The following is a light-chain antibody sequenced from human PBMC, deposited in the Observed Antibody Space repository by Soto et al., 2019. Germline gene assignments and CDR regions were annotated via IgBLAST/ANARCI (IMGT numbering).Light chain of an antibody. J-gene: IGKJ1*01. Sequence: DIQMTQSPSYLSASVGDRVTLTCRASQTISYYLNWYQQKPGEVPKLLIYAASSLQSGVPSRFRGSGSGTDFTLTISSLQPEDFATYYCQQSYRSPPTFGQGTKVEI. CDR2: AAS. CDR1: QTISYY. V-gene: IGKV1-39*01. CDR3: QQSYRSPPT.